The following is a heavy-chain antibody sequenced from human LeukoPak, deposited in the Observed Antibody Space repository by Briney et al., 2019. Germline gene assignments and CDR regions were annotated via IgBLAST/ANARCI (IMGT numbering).Heavy chain of an antibody. V-gene: IGHV1-69*01. Sequence: SVKVSCKASGGTFSSYAISWVRQAPGQGLEWMGGIIPIFGTANYAQKFQGRVTITADESTSTAYMELSSLRSGDTAVYYCAREPHDYGDYTLGYWGQGTLVTVSS. J-gene: IGHJ4*02. CDR2: IIPIFGTA. D-gene: IGHD4-17*01. CDR3: AREPHDYGDYTLGY. CDR1: GGTFSSYA.